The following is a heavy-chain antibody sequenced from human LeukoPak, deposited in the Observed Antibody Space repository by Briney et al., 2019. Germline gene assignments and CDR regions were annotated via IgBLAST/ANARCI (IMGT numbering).Heavy chain of an antibody. CDR3: ARGRGSSWFKAGRHFDY. J-gene: IGHJ4*02. V-gene: IGHV4-34*01. D-gene: IGHD6-13*01. Sequence: SETLSLTCAVYGGSFSGYYWGWIRQPPGKGLEWIGEINHSGSTNYNPSLKSRVTISVDTSKNQFSLKLSSVTAADTAVYYCARGRGSSWFKAGRHFDYWGQGTLVTVSS. CDR1: GGSFSGYY. CDR2: INHSGST.